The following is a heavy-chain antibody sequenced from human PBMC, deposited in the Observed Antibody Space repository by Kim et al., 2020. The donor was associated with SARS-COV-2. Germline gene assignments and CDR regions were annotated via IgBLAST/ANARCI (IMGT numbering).Heavy chain of an antibody. CDR1: GYTFTSYG. J-gene: IGHJ4*02. D-gene: IGHD3-22*01. CDR2: ISAYNGNT. V-gene: IGHV1-18*01. CDR3: ARVGTRRSLNYYDSSGHGGFDY. Sequence: ASVKVSCKASGYTFTSYGISWVRQAPGQGLEWMGWISAYNGNTNYAQKLQGRVTMTTDTSTSTAYMELRSLRSDDTAVYYCARVGTRRSLNYYDSSGHGGFDYWGQGTLVTVSS.